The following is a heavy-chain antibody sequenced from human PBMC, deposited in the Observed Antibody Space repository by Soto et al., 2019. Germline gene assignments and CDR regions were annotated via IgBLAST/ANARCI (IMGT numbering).Heavy chain of an antibody. J-gene: IGHJ6*02. Sequence: EVQLLESGGDLVQPGGSLRLSCAVSGFTFSNYAMSWVRQAPGKGLEWVSGLSGSGGSTYYADSVKGRFTISRDNAQNTLYLQMNSLRVEDTAVYYCAKEGGSFYFYYGMDAWGQGTTVTVSS. CDR3: AKEGGSFYFYYGMDA. D-gene: IGHD6-25*01. CDR2: LSGSGGST. CDR1: GFTFSNYA. V-gene: IGHV3-23*01.